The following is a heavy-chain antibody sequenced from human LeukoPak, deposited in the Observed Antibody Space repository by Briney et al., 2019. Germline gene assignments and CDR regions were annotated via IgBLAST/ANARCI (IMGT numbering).Heavy chain of an antibody. J-gene: IGHJ5*02. CDR3: ARLWFGEYNSWYNWFDL. V-gene: IGHV4-30-4*08. CDR2: IYYSGST. CDR1: GGSISSGDYY. D-gene: IGHD3-10*01. Sequence: SETLSLTCTVSGGSISSGDYYWSWIRQPPGKGLEWIGYIYYSGSTYYNPSLKSRVTISVDTSKNQFSLKLSSVTAADTAVYYCARLWFGEYNSWYNWFDLWGQGTLVTVSS.